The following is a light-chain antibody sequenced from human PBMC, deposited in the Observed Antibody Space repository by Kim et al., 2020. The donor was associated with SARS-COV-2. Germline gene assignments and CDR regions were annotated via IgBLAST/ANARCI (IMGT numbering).Light chain of an antibody. V-gene: IGKV3-15*01. J-gene: IGKJ2*01. Sequence: PGGRATLSCRASRSVSSNLAWYQHKTGQAPRVLIYGTSTRATGIPARFSGSGSGTEFTLTISSLQSGDSAVYYCHQYNTWPPGTFGQGTKLEI. CDR3: HQYNTWPPGT. CDR2: GTS. CDR1: RSVSSN.